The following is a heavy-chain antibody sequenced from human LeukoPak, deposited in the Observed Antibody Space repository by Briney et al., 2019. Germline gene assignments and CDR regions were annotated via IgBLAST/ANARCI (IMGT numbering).Heavy chain of an antibody. V-gene: IGHV3-23*01. CDR2: ISGNGLQT. CDR3: AKGANYLDRSGYFIPLDY. D-gene: IGHD3-22*01. Sequence: GGSLRLSCSASGFTFSRFAMTWVRHLPGKGLEWVSTISGNGLQTFYADSVKGRFSVSRDNSKNIVYLQMDSLRADDSALYSCAKGANYLDRSGYFIPLDYWDPGTLVTVDS. J-gene: IGHJ4*02. CDR1: GFTFSRFA.